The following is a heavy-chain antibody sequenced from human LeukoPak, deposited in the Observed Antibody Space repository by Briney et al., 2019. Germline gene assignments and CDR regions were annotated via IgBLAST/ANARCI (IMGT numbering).Heavy chain of an antibody. CDR2: ISNDGDT. D-gene: IGHD3-10*01. CDR3: ASTMVRGVPDY. J-gene: IGHJ4*02. CDR1: GFTVSSNY. Sequence: GGSLRLSCAASGFTVSSNYMSWVRQGPGKGLECVSVISNDGDTYYADSVKGRFTISRDTSKNTVSLQMNSLRAEDTAVYYCASTMVRGVPDYWGQGTLVTVSS. V-gene: IGHV3-53*01.